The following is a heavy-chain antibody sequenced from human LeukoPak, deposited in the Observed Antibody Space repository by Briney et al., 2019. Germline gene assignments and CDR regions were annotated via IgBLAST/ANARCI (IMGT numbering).Heavy chain of an antibody. V-gene: IGHV3-30-3*01. CDR2: ISYDGSNK. J-gene: IGHJ3*02. CDR3: ARERGSIAARRGAFDI. Sequence: GRSLRLSCAASGFTFSSYAMHWVRQAPGKGLEWVAVISYDGSNKYYADSVKGRFTISRDNSKNTLYLQMNSLRAEDTAVYYCARERGSIAARRGAFDIWGQGTTVTVSS. CDR1: GFTFSSYA. D-gene: IGHD6-6*01.